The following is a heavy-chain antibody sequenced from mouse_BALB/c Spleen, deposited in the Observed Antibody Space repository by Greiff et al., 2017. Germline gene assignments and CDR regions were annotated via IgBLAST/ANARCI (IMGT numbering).Heavy chain of an antibody. CDR2: IDPENGDT. D-gene: IGHD2-10*02. J-gene: IGHJ2*01. CDR1: GFNIKDYY. V-gene: IGHV14-4*02. Sequence: EVQLQQSGAELVRSGASVKLSCTASGFNIKDYYMHWVKQRPEQGLEWIGWIDPENGDTEYAPKFQGKATMTADTSSNTAYMQLSGLTSEDTAVYYSNMLEYGNYGDWGAGTTLTVSS. CDR3: NMLEYGNYGD.